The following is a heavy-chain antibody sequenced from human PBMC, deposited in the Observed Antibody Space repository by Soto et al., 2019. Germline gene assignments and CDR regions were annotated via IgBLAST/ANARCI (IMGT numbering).Heavy chain of an antibody. CDR3: ARVWTTVTPFYYYGMDV. V-gene: IGHV1-18*01. CDR2: ISAYNGNT. D-gene: IGHD4-17*01. J-gene: IGHJ6*02. CDR1: GYTFTSYG. Sequence: QVQLVQSGAEVKKPGASVKVSCKASGYTFTSYGISWVRQAPGQGLEWMGWISAYNGNTNYAQKIQGRVTMTTDTATSTAYMELRSLRSDDTAVYYCARVWTTVTPFYYYGMDVWGQGTTVTVSS.